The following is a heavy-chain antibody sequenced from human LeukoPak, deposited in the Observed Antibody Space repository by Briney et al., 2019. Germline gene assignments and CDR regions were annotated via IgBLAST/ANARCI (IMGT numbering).Heavy chain of an antibody. D-gene: IGHD6-19*01. CDR1: GFTVSSNY. Sequence: GGSLRLSCAASGFTVSSNYMSWVRQAPGKGLEWVSVIYSGGSTYYADSVKGRFTISRDNSKNTLYLQMNSLRAEGTAVYYCARVGEYSSGWYGGVDYWGQGTLVTVSS. J-gene: IGHJ4*02. V-gene: IGHV3-53*01. CDR2: IYSGGST. CDR3: ARVGEYSSGWYGGVDY.